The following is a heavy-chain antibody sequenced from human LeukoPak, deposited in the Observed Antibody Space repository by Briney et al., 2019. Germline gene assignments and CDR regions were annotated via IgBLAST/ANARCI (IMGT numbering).Heavy chain of an antibody. CDR1: GYTLTELS. D-gene: IGHD3-10*01. J-gene: IGHJ6*04. V-gene: IGHV1-24*01. Sequence: ASVKVSCKVSGYTLTELSMHWVRQAPGKGLEWMGGFDPEDGETIYAQEFQGRVTMTEDTSTDTAYMELSSLRSEDTAVYYCATGLLWFGEDNYGMDVWGKGTTVTVSS. CDR2: FDPEDGET. CDR3: ATGLLWFGEDNYGMDV.